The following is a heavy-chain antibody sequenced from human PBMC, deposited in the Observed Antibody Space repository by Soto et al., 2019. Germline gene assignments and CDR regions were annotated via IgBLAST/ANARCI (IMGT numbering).Heavy chain of an antibody. D-gene: IGHD3-10*01. J-gene: IGHJ4*02. V-gene: IGHV3-23*01. Sequence: EVQLLESGGGLVQPGGSLRLSCAASGFTFSTYAMSWVRQAPGKGLEWVSGMSGRGGSTYYADSVKGRFTNSRDNSKNTLYLQMNSLRAEDTAVYYCMNLYSYGSGSYYKWGQGTLVTVAS. CDR3: MNLYSYGSGSYYK. CDR1: GFTFSTYA. CDR2: MSGRGGST.